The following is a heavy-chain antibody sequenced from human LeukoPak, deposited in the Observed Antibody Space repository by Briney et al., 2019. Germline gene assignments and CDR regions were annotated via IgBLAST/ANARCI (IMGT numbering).Heavy chain of an antibody. CDR1: GCSFSSYY. CDR2: IYYSGST. V-gene: IGHV4-59*01. D-gene: IGHD2-15*01. J-gene: IGHJ4*02. Sequence: PSETLSLTCSASGCSFSSYYWNWIRQPPGKGLEWIGYIYYSGSTHYNPSLKSRVTISVDTSKNQFSLKLSSVTAADTAVYYCASSGGYNKEHFWGQGTLVTVSS. CDR3: ASSGGYNKEHF.